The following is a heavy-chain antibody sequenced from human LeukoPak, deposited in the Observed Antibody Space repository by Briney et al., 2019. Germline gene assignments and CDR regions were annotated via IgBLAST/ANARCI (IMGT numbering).Heavy chain of an antibody. CDR2: ISGSGGST. CDR1: GFTFSSYA. D-gene: IGHD3-16*01. CDR3: AKLDHWGTDY. Sequence: GGSLRRSCAASGFTFSSYAMSGVRQAPGKGLEWVSAISGSGGSTYYADSVKGRFTISRDNSKNTLYLQMNSLRAEDTAVYYCAKLDHWGTDYWGQGTLVTVSS. J-gene: IGHJ4*02. V-gene: IGHV3-23*01.